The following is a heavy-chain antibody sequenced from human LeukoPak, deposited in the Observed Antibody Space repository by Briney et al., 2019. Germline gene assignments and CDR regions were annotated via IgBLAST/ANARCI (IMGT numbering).Heavy chain of an antibody. CDR2: ISLAGQT. J-gene: IGHJ4*02. Sequence: SGTLSLTCGVSGGSISGTNWWSWVRQPPGQGLEWIGEISLAGQTNYNPSLNGRVTMSLDKSSNQLSLRLTSVTAADTATYYCSRESGPFCPFGYWGQGTLVIVSS. CDR3: SRESGPFCPFGY. D-gene: IGHD1-26*01. V-gene: IGHV4-4*02. CDR1: GGSISGTNW.